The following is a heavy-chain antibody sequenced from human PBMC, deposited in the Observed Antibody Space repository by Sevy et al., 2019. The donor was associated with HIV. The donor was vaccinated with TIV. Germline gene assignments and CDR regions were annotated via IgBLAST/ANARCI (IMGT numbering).Heavy chain of an antibody. CDR3: AREAGSTYYGLLDY. Sequence: ASVKVSCKTFGCTFTDNYIHWVRQAPGQGLEWMGRFNPLSGGTKSAQQFQGRVTMTRDTSISTAYMEVSRLTFDDTAVYYCAREAGSTYYGLLDYWGQGSLVTVSS. J-gene: IGHJ4*02. D-gene: IGHD1-26*01. CDR1: GCTFTDNY. V-gene: IGHV1-2*06. CDR2: FNPLSGGT.